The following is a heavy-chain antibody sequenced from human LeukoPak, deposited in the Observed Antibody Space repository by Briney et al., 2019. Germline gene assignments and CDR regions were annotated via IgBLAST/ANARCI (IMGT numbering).Heavy chain of an antibody. V-gene: IGHV3-64*01. Sequence: GGSLRLSCAASGFTFSSYAMHWVRQAPGKGLEYVSAISSNGGSTYYANSVKGRFTISRDNSKNTLYLQMGSLRAEDMAVYYRARGGRLPAAGDFDYWGQGTLVTVSS. J-gene: IGHJ4*02. CDR1: GFTFSSYA. CDR2: ISSNGGST. D-gene: IGHD2-21*01. CDR3: ARGGRLPAAGDFDY.